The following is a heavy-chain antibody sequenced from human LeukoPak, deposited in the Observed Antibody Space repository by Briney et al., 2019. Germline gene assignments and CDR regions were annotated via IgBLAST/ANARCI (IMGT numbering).Heavy chain of an antibody. CDR2: MNPDRGNT. CDR1: GYSLSTYY. V-gene: IGHV1-8*01. Sequence: ASVKVSCKASGYSLSTYYINWVRQATGQGLEWMGWMNPDRGNTGYAQKLQGRLTMTTDTSKSTAYMELSSLRSEDTAVYYCARGYGSGSHYIPHYQYYLDVWGKGTTVTVSS. D-gene: IGHD3-10*01. CDR3: ARGYGSGSHYIPHYQYYLDV. J-gene: IGHJ6*03.